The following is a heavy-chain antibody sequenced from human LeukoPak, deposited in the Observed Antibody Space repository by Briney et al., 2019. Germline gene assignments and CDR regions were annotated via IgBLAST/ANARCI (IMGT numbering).Heavy chain of an antibody. V-gene: IGHV3-30*02. D-gene: IGHD3-16*01. J-gene: IGHJ6*03. CDR1: GFTFSSYG. CDR2: IRYDGSNK. CDR3: ARGGIYIPPYYYYYMDV. Sequence: GGSLRLSCAASGFTFSSYGMHWVRQAPGKGLEWVAFIRYDGSNKYYADSVKGRFTISRDNSKNTLYLQMNSVRAEDTAVYYCARGGIYIPPYYYYYMDVWGRGTTVTVSS.